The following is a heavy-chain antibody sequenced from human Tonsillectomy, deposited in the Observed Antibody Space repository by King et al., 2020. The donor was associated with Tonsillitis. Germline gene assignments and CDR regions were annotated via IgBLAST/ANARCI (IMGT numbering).Heavy chain of an antibody. CDR2: ISSSSSYI. CDR1: GFTFSTYT. D-gene: IGHD6-19*01. J-gene: IGHJ6*02. Sequence: QLVQSGGGLVKPGGSLRVSCAASGFTFSTYTMNWVRQAPGKGLEWVSSISSSSSYIYYADSVKGRFTISRDNAKNSLYLQMNSLRAEDTAVYYCTRREQWLGSYYGMDVWGQGTTVTVSS. V-gene: IGHV3-21*01. CDR3: TRREQWLGSYYGMDV.